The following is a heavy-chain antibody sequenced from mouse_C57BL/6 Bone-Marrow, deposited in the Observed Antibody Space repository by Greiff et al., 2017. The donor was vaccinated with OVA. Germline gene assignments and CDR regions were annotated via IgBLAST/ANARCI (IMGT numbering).Heavy chain of an antibody. J-gene: IGHJ4*01. CDR2: INPNNGGT. V-gene: IGHV1-26*01. CDR1: GYTFTDYY. D-gene: IGHD1-1*01. Sequence: EVKLQQSGPELVKPGASVKISCKASGYTFTDYYMNWVKQSHGKSLEWIGDINPNNGGTSYNQKFKGKATLTVDKSSSTAYMELRSLTSEDSAVYYCARSPFTTVASSYAMDYWGQGTSVTVSS. CDR3: ARSPFTTVASSYAMDY.